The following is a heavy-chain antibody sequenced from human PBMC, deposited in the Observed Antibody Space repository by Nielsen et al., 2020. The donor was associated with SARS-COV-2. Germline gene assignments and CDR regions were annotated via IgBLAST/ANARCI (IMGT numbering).Heavy chain of an antibody. CDR3: ARGGDSSGYYPPLGY. J-gene: IGHJ4*02. CDR2: ISSSSSYI. V-gene: IGHV3-21*01. Sequence: GESLKISCAASGFTVSSNYMSWVRQAPGKGLEWVSSISSSSSYIYYADSVKGRFTISRDNAKNSLYLQMNSLRAEDTAVYYCARGGDSSGYYPPLGYWGQGTLVTVSS. CDR1: GFTVSSNY. D-gene: IGHD3-22*01.